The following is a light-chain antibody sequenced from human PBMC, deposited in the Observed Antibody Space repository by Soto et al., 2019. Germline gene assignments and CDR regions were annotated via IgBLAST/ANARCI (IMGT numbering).Light chain of an antibody. CDR2: LEGSGSY. V-gene: IGLV4-60*02. J-gene: IGLJ3*02. CDR1: RGHSSYI. Sequence: QSVLTQSSSASASLGSSVKLTCTLSRGHSSYIIAWHQQQPGKAPRYLMKLEGSGSYNKGSGVPDRFSGSSSGADRYLTISNLQYDDEADYYCETWDFNTRVFGGGTKLTVL. CDR3: ETWDFNTRV.